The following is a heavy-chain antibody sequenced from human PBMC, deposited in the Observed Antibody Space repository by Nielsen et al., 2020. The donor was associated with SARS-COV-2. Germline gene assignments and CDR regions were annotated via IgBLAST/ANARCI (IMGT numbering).Heavy chain of an antibody. CDR3: ARADPDSSGYYTFDY. V-gene: IGHV3-23*01. Sequence: WIRQPPEKGLEWVSAIGGSGGSTYYADSVKGRFTIPRDNSKNTLYLQMNSLRAEDTAVYYCARADPDSSGYYTFDYWGQGTLVTVSS. D-gene: IGHD3-22*01. J-gene: IGHJ4*02. CDR2: IGGSGGST.